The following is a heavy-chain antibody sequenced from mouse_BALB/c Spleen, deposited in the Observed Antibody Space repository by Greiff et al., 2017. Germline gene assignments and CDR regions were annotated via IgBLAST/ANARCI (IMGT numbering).Heavy chain of an antibody. Sequence: QVQLQQSGAELVRPGSSVKISCKASGYAFSSYWMNWVKQRPGQGLEWIGQIYPGDGDTNYNGKFKGKATLTADKSSSTAYMQLSSLTSDDSAVYFCAKVPELGQGDYWGQGTSVTVSS. J-gene: IGHJ4*01. CDR2: IYPGDGDT. V-gene: IGHV1-80*01. CDR3: AKVPELGQGDY. D-gene: IGHD4-1*01. CDR1: GYAFSSYW.